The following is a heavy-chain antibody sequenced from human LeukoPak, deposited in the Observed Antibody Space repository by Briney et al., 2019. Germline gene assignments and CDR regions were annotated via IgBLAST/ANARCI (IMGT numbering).Heavy chain of an antibody. Sequence: GGSLRLSCAASGFTFSSYWMHWVRQAPGKGLVWVSRINSDGSSTSYADSVKGRFIISRDNAKNTLYLQMNSLRAEDTAVYYCARQLRGSYGFDYWGQGTLVTVSS. D-gene: IGHD1-26*01. V-gene: IGHV3-74*01. CDR2: INSDGSST. CDR1: GFTFSSYW. CDR3: ARQLRGSYGFDY. J-gene: IGHJ4*02.